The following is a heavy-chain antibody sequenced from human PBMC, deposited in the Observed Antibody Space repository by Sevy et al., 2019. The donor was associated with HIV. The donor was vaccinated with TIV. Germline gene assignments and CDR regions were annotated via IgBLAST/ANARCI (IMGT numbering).Heavy chain of an antibody. Sequence: SETLSLTCAVYGGSFSGYYWSWIRQPPGKGLEWIGEINHSGSTNYNPSLKSRVTISVDTSKNQFSLKLSSVTAAETAVYYCARVGYCSSTGCYDQAGWFDPWGQGTLVTVSS. CDR3: ARVGYCSSTGCYDQAGWFDP. J-gene: IGHJ5*02. CDR2: INHSGST. D-gene: IGHD2-2*01. V-gene: IGHV4-34*01. CDR1: GGSFSGYY.